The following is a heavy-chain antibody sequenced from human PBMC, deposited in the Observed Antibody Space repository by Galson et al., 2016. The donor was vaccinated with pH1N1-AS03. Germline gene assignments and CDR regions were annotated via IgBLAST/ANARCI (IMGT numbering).Heavy chain of an antibody. CDR1: GYSFVSYW. V-gene: IGHV5-51*01. CDR3: ARTSGYSSHWALDI. D-gene: IGHD5-18*01. Sequence: QSGAEVKEPGESLKISCKGSGYSFVSYWIGWVRQMPGKGLEWMGVIYSGVSADTRYSPSFQGQVTISAGKSISTAYLQWSSLKASDSAIYYCARTSGYSSHWALDIWGQGTMVTVSS. CDR2: IYSGVSADT. J-gene: IGHJ3*02.